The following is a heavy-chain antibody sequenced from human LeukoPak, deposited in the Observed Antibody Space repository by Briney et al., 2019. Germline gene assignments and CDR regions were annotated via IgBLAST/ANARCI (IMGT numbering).Heavy chain of an antibody. Sequence: SETLSLTCTVSGGSISSYYWSWIRQPAGKGLEWIGRIYTSGSTNYNPSLKSRVTMSVDTSKNQFSLKLSSVTAADTAVYYCARVSSSTSCHVCNYYYYMDVWGKGTTVTVSS. CDR1: GGSISSYY. CDR2: IYTSGST. D-gene: IGHD2-2*01. V-gene: IGHV4-4*07. CDR3: ARVSSSTSCHVCNYYYYMDV. J-gene: IGHJ6*03.